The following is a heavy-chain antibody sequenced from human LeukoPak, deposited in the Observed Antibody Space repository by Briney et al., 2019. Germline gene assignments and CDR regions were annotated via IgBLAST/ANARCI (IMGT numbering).Heavy chain of an antibody. CDR3: ARGLNYGPDY. CDR2: INHSGST. J-gene: IGHJ4*02. D-gene: IGHD3-10*01. V-gene: IGHV4-34*01. Sequence: SETLSLTCAVYGGSFSGYYWSWIRQPPGKGLEWIGEINHSGSTNYNPSLKSRVTMSVDTSKNQFSLKLSSVTAADTAVYYCARGLNYGPDYWGQGTLVTVSS. CDR1: GGSFSGYY.